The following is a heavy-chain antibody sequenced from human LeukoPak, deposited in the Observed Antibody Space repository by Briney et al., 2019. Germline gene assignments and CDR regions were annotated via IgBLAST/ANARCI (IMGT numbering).Heavy chain of an antibody. D-gene: IGHD3-9*01. Sequence: PGGSLRLSCAASGFTFSSYAMSWVRQAPGKGLEWVSAISGSGGSTYYADSVKGRFTISRDNSKNTLYLQMNSLRAEDTAVYYCAKDLPDILTGYYEAPVPYYYYGMDVWGQGTTVTVSS. CDR2: ISGSGGST. CDR1: GFTFSSYA. V-gene: IGHV3-23*01. CDR3: AKDLPDILTGYYEAPVPYYYYGMDV. J-gene: IGHJ6*02.